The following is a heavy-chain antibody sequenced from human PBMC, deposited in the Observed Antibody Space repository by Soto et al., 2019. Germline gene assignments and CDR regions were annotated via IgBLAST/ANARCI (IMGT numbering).Heavy chain of an antibody. V-gene: IGHV4-34*01. D-gene: IGHD6-13*01. CDR1: GGSFSGYY. Sequence: SETVSLTCAVYGGSFSGYYWSWIRQPPGKGLEWIGEINHSGSTNYNPSLKSRVTISVDTSKNQFSLKLSSVTAADTAVYYCARGFHQLLVSGIAAELNWFDPWGQ. CDR2: INHSGST. CDR3: ARGFHQLLVSGIAAELNWFDP. J-gene: IGHJ5*02.